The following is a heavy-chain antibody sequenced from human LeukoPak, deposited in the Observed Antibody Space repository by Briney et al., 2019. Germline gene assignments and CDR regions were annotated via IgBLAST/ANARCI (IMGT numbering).Heavy chain of an antibody. Sequence: TGGSLRLSCAASGFTFSSYEMNWVRQAPGKGLEWVSYISSSGSTIYYADSVKGRFTISRDNAKNSLYLQMNSLRAEDTAVYYCARDRGGYCSSTSCPIYYWGQGTLVTVSS. D-gene: IGHD2-2*01. V-gene: IGHV3-48*03. J-gene: IGHJ4*02. CDR1: GFTFSSYE. CDR2: ISSSGSTI. CDR3: ARDRGGYCSSTSCPIYY.